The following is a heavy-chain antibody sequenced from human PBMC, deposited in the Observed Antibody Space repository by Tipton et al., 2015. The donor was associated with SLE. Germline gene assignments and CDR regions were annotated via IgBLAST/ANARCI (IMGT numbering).Heavy chain of an antibody. D-gene: IGHD7-27*01. Sequence: GLVKPSETLSLTCTVSGGSISSYYWSWIRQPPGKGLDWIGYFYTSGNTNYNPSLKNRVTISVDTSKNQFSLRLTSVTAADTAIYYCAGLTGGPYYFDYWGQGALVTVSS. J-gene: IGHJ4*02. CDR1: GGSISSYY. V-gene: IGHV4-4*08. CDR2: FYTSGNT. CDR3: AGLTGGPYYFDY.